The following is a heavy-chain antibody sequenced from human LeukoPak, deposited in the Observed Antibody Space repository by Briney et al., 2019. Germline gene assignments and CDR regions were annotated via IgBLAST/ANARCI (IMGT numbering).Heavy chain of an antibody. CDR1: GFPFSSYS. J-gene: IGHJ4*02. V-gene: IGHV3-48*04. Sequence: RSLRLSCAASGFPFSSYSMNWVHQAPGKGLEWVSYISSSGSTIYYADSVKGRFTISRDNAKNSLYLQMNSLRVEDTAVYYCARRGEILDYWGQGTLVTVSS. CDR3: ARRGEILDY. CDR2: ISSSGSTI.